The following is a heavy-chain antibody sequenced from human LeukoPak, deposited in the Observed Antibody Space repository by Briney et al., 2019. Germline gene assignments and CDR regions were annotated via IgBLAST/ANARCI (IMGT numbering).Heavy chain of an antibody. CDR3: ARPRKGEQRRGLYLDY. V-gene: IGHV3-48*03. CDR2: ISSSGSTI. D-gene: IGHD1/OR15-1a*01. CDR1: GFTFSSYE. Sequence: PSGGSLRLSCAASGFTFSSYEMNWVRQAPGKGLEWVSYISSSGSTIYYADSVKGRFTISRDNAKNSLYLQMNSLRAEDTAVYYCARPRKGEQRRGLYLDYWGQGTLVTVSS. J-gene: IGHJ4*02.